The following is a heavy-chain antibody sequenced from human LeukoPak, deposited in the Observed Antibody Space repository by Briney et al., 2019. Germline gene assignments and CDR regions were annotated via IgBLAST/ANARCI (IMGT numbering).Heavy chain of an antibody. CDR2: ISHSGSG. V-gene: IGHV4-59*12. CDR3: ARDVNYYDSSGYPLP. Sequence: PSETLSLTCAVSGGSITSYYWSWIRQPPGKGLEWIGHISHSGSGNYNPSLESRVTISVDTSKNQFSLKLTSVTAADTAVYYCARDVNYYDSSGYPLPWGQGTLVTVSS. D-gene: IGHD3-22*01. J-gene: IGHJ5*02. CDR1: GGSITSYY.